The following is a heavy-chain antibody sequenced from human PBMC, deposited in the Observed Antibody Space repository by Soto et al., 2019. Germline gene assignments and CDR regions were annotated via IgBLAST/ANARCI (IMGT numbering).Heavy chain of an antibody. CDR2: ISAYNGNT. CDR3: AREGLLGYCSGGSCPRGYYYYGMDV. CDR1: GYTFTSYG. J-gene: IGHJ6*02. V-gene: IGHV1-18*01. D-gene: IGHD2-15*01. Sequence: QVQLVQSGAEVKKPGASVKVSCKASGYTFTSYGISWVRQAPGQGLEWMGWISAYNGNTNYAQKLQGRVTMTTDTSTSTADRELRSLRSDDAAVYYCAREGLLGYCSGGSCPRGYYYYGMDVWGQGTTVTVSS.